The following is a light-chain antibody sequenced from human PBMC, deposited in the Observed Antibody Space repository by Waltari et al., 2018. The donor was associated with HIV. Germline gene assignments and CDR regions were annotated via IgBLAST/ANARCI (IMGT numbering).Light chain of an antibody. V-gene: IGKV3-20*01. CDR1: QSLRSSS. Sequence: EIVLTQSPCTLSLSPGERATLSCRASQSLRSSSLAWYQQKPGQAPRLLIYRASSRATGIPDRFSGSGSGTDFTLTISRLEPEDFAVYYCQHYSSSPYTFGQGTKLEIK. CDR3: QHYSSSPYT. J-gene: IGKJ2*01. CDR2: RAS.